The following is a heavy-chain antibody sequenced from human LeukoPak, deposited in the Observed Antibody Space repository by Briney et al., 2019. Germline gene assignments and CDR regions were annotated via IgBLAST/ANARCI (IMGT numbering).Heavy chain of an antibody. D-gene: IGHD6-19*01. CDR1: GVTFSSYA. Sequence: GGCLRLSCVPSGVTFSSYAMRGVRPGPGEGLEWVSAISGSGGSTYYADSVKGRFTISRDNSKNTLYLQMNSLRAEDTAVYYCAKDPPYSSGWYDYWGQGTLVTVSS. J-gene: IGHJ4*02. CDR2: ISGSGGST. CDR3: AKDPPYSSGWYDY. V-gene: IGHV3-23*01.